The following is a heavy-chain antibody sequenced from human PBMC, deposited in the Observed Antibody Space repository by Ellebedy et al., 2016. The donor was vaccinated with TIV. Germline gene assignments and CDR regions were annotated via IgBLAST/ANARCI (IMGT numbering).Heavy chain of an antibody. CDR3: ARGDGSSGWYFDY. CDR1: GFTFSSYW. V-gene: IGHV3-74*03. J-gene: IGHJ4*02. D-gene: IGHD6-19*01. Sequence: GGSLRLXYAASGFTFSSYWMHWVRQAPGKGLVWVSRISSEGSTTTYADSARGRFTISRDNAKNTLYLQMNSLRAEDTAVYYCARGDGSSGWYFDYWGQGTLVTVSS. CDR2: ISSEGSTT.